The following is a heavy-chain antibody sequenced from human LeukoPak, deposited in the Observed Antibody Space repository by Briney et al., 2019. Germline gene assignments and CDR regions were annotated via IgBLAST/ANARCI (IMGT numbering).Heavy chain of an antibody. D-gene: IGHD4-23*01. CDR1: GFTFSSYA. CDR2: ISGSGGNT. V-gene: IGHV3-23*01. J-gene: IGHJ4*02. Sequence: GLSVRLSCAASGFTFSSYAMSWVRQAPGKGLEWVSGISGSGGNTYYADSVKGRFTISRDNSKNTLFLQMNSLRAEDTAVYYCAKLLNYGGNSDYFDYWGQGTQVTVSS. CDR3: AKLLNYGGNSDYFDY.